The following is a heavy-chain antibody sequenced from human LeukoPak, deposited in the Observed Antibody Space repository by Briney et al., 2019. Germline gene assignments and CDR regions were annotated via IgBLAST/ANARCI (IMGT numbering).Heavy chain of an antibody. CDR2: MNPNSGNT. D-gene: IGHD3-10*01. V-gene: IGHV1-8*03. J-gene: IGHJ4*02. CDR3: ARGPIFGSGSYFDD. CDR1: GYTFTSYD. Sequence: ASVKVSCKASGYTFTSYDINWVRQATGQGLEWMGWMNPNSGNTGYAQKFQGRVTITRNTSISTAYMELSSLRSEDTAVYYCARGPIFGSGSYFDDWGQGTLVTVSS.